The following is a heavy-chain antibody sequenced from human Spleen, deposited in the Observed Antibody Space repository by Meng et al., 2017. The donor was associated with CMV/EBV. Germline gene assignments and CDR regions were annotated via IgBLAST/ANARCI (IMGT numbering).Heavy chain of an antibody. CDR1: RYPFTSYS. CDR3: ARDRDSSSWPNWFDP. D-gene: IGHD6-13*01. Sequence: SRYPFTSYSMPWVRQAPGQGLEWMGIINPSGGSTSYAQKFQGRVTMTRDTSTSTVYMELSSLRSEDTAVYYCARDRDSSSWPNWFDPWGQGTLVTVSS. V-gene: IGHV1-46*01. CDR2: INPSGGST. J-gene: IGHJ5*02.